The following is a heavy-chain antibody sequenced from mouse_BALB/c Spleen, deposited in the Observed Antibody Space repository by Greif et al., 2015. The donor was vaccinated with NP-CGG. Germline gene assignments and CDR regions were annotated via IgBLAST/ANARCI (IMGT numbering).Heavy chain of an antibody. D-gene: IGHD1-1*01. Sequence: VQLQQSGAELVKPGASVKLSCTASGFNIKDTYMHWVKQRPEQGLEWIGRIDPANGNTKYDPKFQGKATITADTSSNTAYPQLSSLTSEDTAVYYCARYNYGSSYFDYWGQGTTLTVSS. CDR2: IDPANGNT. J-gene: IGHJ2*01. CDR3: ARYNYGSSYFDY. CDR1: GFNIKDTY. V-gene: IGHV14-3*02.